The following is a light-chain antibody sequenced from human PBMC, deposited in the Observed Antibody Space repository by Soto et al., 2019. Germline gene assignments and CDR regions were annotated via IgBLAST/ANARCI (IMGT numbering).Light chain of an antibody. CDR1: SSDVGDYNY. CDR3: SSYTSSSISYVV. CDR2: EVS. V-gene: IGLV2-14*01. J-gene: IGLJ2*01. Sequence: QSALTQPASVSGSPGQSITISCTGTSSDVGDYNYVSWYQQHPGKAPKLMIYEVSNRPSGVSNRFSGSKSGNTASLTISGLQAEDEADYYCSSYTSSSISYVVFGGGTKLTVL.